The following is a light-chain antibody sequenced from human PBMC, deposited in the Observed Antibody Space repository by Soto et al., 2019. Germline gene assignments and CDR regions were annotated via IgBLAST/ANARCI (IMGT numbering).Light chain of an antibody. CDR3: SSYTSGTTFV. CDR1: SSDIGGYNY. J-gene: IGLJ1*01. V-gene: IGLV2-14*01. CDR2: DVF. Sequence: QSVLTQPAAVSGSPGQSITISCSGSSSDIGGYNYVSWYQQEPGKAPKLMIYDVFNRPSGVSNRFSASKSGNTASLTISGLQAEDEADYYCSSYTSGTTFVFGTGTKLTVL.